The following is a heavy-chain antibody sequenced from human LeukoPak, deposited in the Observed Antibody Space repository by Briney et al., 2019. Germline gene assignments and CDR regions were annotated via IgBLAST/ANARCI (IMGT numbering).Heavy chain of an antibody. CDR1: GYTFTSYG. D-gene: IGHD6-13*01. CDR2: ISAYNGNT. CDR3: ARGVAQHSSSSHFDY. Sequence: ASVKVSCKASGYTFTSYGISWVRQAPGQGLEWMGWISAYNGNTNYAQKLQGRVTMTTDTSTSTAYMELRSLRSDDTAVYYCARGVAQHSSSSHFDYWGQGTLATVSS. V-gene: IGHV1-18*01. J-gene: IGHJ4*02.